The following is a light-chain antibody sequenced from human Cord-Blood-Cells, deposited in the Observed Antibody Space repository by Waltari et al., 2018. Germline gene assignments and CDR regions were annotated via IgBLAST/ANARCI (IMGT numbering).Light chain of an antibody. CDR1: PSVSSN. J-gene: IGKJ1*01. CDR2: GAS. CDR3: QQYNNWPWT. Sequence: EIVMTQSPATLSVSPGERATLSCRASPSVSSNLAWYQQKPGQAPRILIYGASTRDTGIPARFSGSGSGTEFTLTISSLQSEDFAVYYCQQYNNWPWTFGQGTKVEIK. V-gene: IGKV3-15*01.